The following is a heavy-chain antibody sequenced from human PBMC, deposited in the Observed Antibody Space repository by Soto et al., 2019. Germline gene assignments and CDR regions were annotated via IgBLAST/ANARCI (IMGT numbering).Heavy chain of an antibody. J-gene: IGHJ4*02. Sequence: EVQLVESGGGLVKPGGSLRLSCAASGFTFSSYSMNWVRQAPGKGLEWVSSISSSSSYIYYADSVKGRFTISRDNAKNSLYLQMNSLRAEDTAVYYCARYHPGYSYGYGLGYWCQGTLVTVSS. D-gene: IGHD5-18*01. CDR2: ISSSSSYI. V-gene: IGHV3-21*01. CDR1: GFTFSSYS. CDR3: ARYHPGYSYGYGLGY.